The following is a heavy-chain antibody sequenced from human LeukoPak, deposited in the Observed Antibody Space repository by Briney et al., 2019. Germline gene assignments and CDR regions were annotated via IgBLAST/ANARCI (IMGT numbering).Heavy chain of an antibody. CDR2: IYSGGST. Sequence: GGSLRLSCAASGFTVSSNYMSWVRQAPGKGLEWVSVIYSGGSTYYADSVKGRFTISRDNSKNTLYLQMNSLRAEDTAVYYCARETAAAGLDYWGQGILVTVSS. CDR3: ARETAAAGLDY. D-gene: IGHD6-13*01. J-gene: IGHJ4*02. V-gene: IGHV3-53*01. CDR1: GFTVSSNY.